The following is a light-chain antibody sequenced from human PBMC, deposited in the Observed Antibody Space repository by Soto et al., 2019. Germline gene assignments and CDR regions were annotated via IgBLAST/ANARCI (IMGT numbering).Light chain of an antibody. CDR3: QLRSNWPPTWT. CDR2: DAS. Sequence: EIVLTQSPATLSLSPGERATLSCRASQSISNYLAWYQHKPCQAPRLLIYDASTRATGIPARFSGSGSGTDFTLTISSLEPEDFAVYFCQLRSNWPPTWTFGQGTKVEVK. J-gene: IGKJ1*01. CDR1: QSISNY. V-gene: IGKV3-11*01.